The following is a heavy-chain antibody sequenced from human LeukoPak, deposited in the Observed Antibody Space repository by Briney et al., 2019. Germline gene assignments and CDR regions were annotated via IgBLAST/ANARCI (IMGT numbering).Heavy chain of an antibody. J-gene: IGHJ6*03. D-gene: IGHD3-3*01. CDR3: AREVWRYDSLYYMDV. V-gene: IGHV4-39*07. Sequence: PSETLSLTCTVSGGSISSSSYYWGWIRQPPGKGLEWIGGIYYSGSTYYNPSLKSRVTISVDTSKNQFSLKLSSVTAADTAVYYCAREVWRYDSLYYMDVWGKGTTVTVSS. CDR2: IYYSGST. CDR1: GGSISSSSYY.